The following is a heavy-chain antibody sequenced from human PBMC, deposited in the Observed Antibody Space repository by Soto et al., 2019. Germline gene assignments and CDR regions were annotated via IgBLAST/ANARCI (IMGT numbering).Heavy chain of an antibody. Sequence: SGATLVNPTQTLTLTCSFSGFSLPSGGAGVGWIRQPPGKGLEWLALIYWNDEKSYSPSLKSRLTITKDTSKNQVVLLMTDMDPVDTATYYCAPLNTRGYSFDYWGQGALVTAPQ. J-gene: IGHJ4*02. V-gene: IGHV2-5*01. CDR1: GFSLPSGGAG. CDR3: APLNTRGYSFDY. CDR2: IYWNDEK.